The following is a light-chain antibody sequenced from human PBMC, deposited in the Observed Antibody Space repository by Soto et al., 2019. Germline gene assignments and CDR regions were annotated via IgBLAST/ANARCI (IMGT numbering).Light chain of an antibody. CDR1: SSNIGSNY. CDR2: RNN. V-gene: IGLV1-47*01. Sequence: QSVLTQPPSASGTPGQRVTISFSGSSSNIGSNYVYWYQQLPGTAPKLLIYRNNQRPSGVPDRFSGSKSGTSASLAISGLRSEDEADYYCAAWDDGLSGWVFGGGTQLTVL. J-gene: IGLJ3*02. CDR3: AAWDDGLSGWV.